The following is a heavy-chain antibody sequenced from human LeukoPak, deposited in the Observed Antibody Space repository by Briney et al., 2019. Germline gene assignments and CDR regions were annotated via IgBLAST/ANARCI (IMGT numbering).Heavy chain of an antibody. V-gene: IGHV3-7*01. CDR2: IKQDGSET. CDR1: GFTFSSYA. Sequence: GGSLRLSCAASGFTFSSYAMSWVRQAPGKGLEWVANIKQDGSETYHVDSVKGRFTISRGNAKNSLYLQMNSLRAEDTAVYYCARMVRETDYWGQGTLVIVSS. CDR3: ARMVRETDY. J-gene: IGHJ4*02. D-gene: IGHD3-10*01.